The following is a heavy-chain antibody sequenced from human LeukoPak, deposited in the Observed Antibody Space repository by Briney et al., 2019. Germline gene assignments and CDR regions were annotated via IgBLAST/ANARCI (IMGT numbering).Heavy chain of an antibody. D-gene: IGHD2-2*01. Sequence: GGSLRLSCAASGFTFSSYSMNWVRQAPGKGLVWVSRINSDGSSTSYADSVKGRFTISRDNAKNTLYLQMNSLRAEDTAVYYCAREGPLGYCSSTSCYADAFDIWGQGTMVTVSS. CDR1: GFTFSSYS. CDR3: AREGPLGYCSSTSCYADAFDI. J-gene: IGHJ3*02. CDR2: INSDGSST. V-gene: IGHV3-74*01.